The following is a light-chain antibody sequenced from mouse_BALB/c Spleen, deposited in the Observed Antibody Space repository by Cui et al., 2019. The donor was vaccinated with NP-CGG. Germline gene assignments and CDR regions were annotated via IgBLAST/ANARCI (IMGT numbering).Light chain of an antibody. CDR3: ALWYSNHWV. CDR1: TGAVTTSNY. Sequence: QAVVTQESASTTLPGYTVTLTCRSSTGAVTTSNYANWVQEKPDHLFTGLIGGTNNRVPGVPARFSGSLIGDKAALTITGAQTEDEAIYFCALWYSNHWVFGGGTKLTVL. J-gene: IGLJ1*01. CDR2: GTN. V-gene: IGLV1*01.